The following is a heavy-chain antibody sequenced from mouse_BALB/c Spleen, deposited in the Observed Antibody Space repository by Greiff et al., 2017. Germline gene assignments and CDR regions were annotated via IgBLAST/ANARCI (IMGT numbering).Heavy chain of an antibody. CDR2: ISSGGSYT. CDR3: ARGVTVNHYYAMDY. J-gene: IGHJ4*01. Sequence: EVMLVESGGDLVKPGGSLKLSCAASGFTFSSYGMSWVRQTPDKRLEWVATISSGGSYTYYPDSVKGRFTISRDNAKNTLYLQMSSLKSDDTAMYYCARGVTVNHYYAMDYWGQGTSVTVSA. D-gene: IGHD2-2*01. CDR1: GFTFSSYG. V-gene: IGHV5-6*01.